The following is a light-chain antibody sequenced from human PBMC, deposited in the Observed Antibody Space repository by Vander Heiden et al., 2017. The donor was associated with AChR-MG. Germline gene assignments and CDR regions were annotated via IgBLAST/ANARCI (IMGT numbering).Light chain of an antibody. J-gene: IGLJ1*01. CDR3: QSYDSSLSSYV. Sequence: QSVLTQPPSVSGAPGHRVTIACIGSRSNIGAGYEIHWYQQLPGTAPKLLIYRNTDRTSGLPDRFSGSKSGASGSLTIAGLQAEDEADYYCQSYDSSLSSYVFGTGTKVTVL. V-gene: IGLV1-40*01. CDR1: RSNIGAGYE. CDR2: RNT.